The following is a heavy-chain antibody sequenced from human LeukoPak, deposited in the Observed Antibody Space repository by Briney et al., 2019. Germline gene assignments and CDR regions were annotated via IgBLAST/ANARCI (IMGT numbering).Heavy chain of an antibody. D-gene: IGHD3-16*01. J-gene: IGHJ4*02. V-gene: IGHV1-3*01. CDR1: GYTFIRYT. CDR2: INAGNGLT. Sequence: ASVKVSCKASGYTFIRYTMYWVRQAPGQGLEWMGWINAGNGLTKYSQKFQGRVTVSRGTSANTVFMELSSLTYEDTAVFYCVRDRKSYDTDDLDYXXXXTXXXXSS. CDR3: VRDRKSYDTDDLDY.